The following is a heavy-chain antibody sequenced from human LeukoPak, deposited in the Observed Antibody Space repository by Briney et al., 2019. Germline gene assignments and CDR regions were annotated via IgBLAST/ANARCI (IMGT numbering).Heavy chain of an antibody. J-gene: IGHJ4*02. V-gene: IGHV5-51*01. CDR2: IYPGDSDT. Sequence: GESLKISCKASGYSSTSYWIGWVRQLPGKGLEWMGIIYPGDSDTRYSPSFQGQVTISADKSISTAYLQWSSLKASDTAMYYCATSRTGYSPNYWGQGTLVTVSS. D-gene: IGHD3-9*01. CDR3: ATSRTGYSPNY. CDR1: GYSSTSYW.